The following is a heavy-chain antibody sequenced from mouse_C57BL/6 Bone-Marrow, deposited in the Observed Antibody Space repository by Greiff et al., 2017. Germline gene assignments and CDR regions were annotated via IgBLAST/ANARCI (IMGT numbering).Heavy chain of an antibody. CDR3: ASVSSPYFDY. Sequence: QVQLQQSGPELVKPGASVKISCKASGYAFSSSWMNWVKQRPGKGLEWIGRIYPGDGDTNYNGKFKGKATLTADKSSSTAYMQLSSLTSEDSAVYFCASVSSPYFDYWGQGTTLTVSS. J-gene: IGHJ2*01. CDR2: IYPGDGDT. V-gene: IGHV1-82*01. CDR1: GYAFSSSW. D-gene: IGHD1-1*01.